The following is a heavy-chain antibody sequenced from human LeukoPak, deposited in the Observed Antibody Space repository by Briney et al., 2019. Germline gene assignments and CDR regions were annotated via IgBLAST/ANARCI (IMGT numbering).Heavy chain of an antibody. Sequence: GGYLRLSCEVSGLTFSTYWMTWVRQAPGKGLEWVASINQNGREKYYVDSVKGRFTISRDNAKDSLYLQMNSLRDEGTAVYYCARSLGGDWGQGTLVTVSS. CDR2: INQNGREK. CDR1: GLTFSTYW. D-gene: IGHD3-16*01. V-gene: IGHV3-7*01. J-gene: IGHJ4*02. CDR3: ARSLGGD.